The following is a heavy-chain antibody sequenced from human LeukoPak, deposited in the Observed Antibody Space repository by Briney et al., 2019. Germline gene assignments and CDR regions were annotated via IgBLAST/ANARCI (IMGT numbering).Heavy chain of an antibody. CDR2: IKQDGSEK. CDR3: ARDLHYYHSSGSNYYFDY. J-gene: IGHJ4*02. Sequence: GGSLRLSCAASGFTFSSYWMSWVRQAPGKGLEWVVNIKQDGSEKYYVDSVKGRFTISRDNAYNSLYLQMNSLRAEDTAVYHCARDLHYYHSSGSNYYFDYWGQGTLVTVSS. D-gene: IGHD3-22*01. CDR1: GFTFSSYW. V-gene: IGHV3-7*03.